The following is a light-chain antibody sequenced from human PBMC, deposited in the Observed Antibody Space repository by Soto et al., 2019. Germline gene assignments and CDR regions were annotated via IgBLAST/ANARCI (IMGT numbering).Light chain of an antibody. CDR2: AAS. J-gene: IGKJ1*01. Sequence: DIQMTQSPSSLSASVGDTVTITCRASQGIIDYLAWYQQRPGKVPNLLIYAASTLQTGVPSRFSGSGAGTDFALTFSSLQPEDVATYYCQKYDSAPQTFGPGTKVEIK. CDR1: QGIIDY. CDR3: QKYDSAPQT. V-gene: IGKV1-27*01.